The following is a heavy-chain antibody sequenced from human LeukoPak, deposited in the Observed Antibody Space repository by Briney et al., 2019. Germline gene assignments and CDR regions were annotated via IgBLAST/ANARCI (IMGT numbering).Heavy chain of an antibody. CDR1: GYSFTSNW. Sequence: GESLKISCKGSGYSFTSNWISWVRQMPGEGLEWMGRIDPSDSYTNYSPSFQGHVTISADKSISTAYLQWSSLKASDTAMYYCARQPEGTWFDPWGQGTLVTVSS. CDR3: ARQPEGTWFDP. J-gene: IGHJ5*02. D-gene: IGHD1-1*01. CDR2: IDPSDSYT. V-gene: IGHV5-10-1*01.